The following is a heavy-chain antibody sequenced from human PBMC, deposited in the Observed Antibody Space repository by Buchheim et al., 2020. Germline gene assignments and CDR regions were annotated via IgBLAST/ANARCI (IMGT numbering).Heavy chain of an antibody. Sequence: QVQLVQSGAEVKKPGSSVKVSCKASGGTFSSYTISWVRQAPGQGLEWMGRIIPILGIANYAQKFQGRVTITADKSTSTAYMELSSLRSEDTAVYYWAGADCSGGSCSSNFDYWGQGTL. V-gene: IGHV1-69*02. CDR2: IIPILGIA. CDR1: GGTFSSYT. J-gene: IGHJ4*02. CDR3: AGADCSGGSCSSNFDY. D-gene: IGHD2-15*01.